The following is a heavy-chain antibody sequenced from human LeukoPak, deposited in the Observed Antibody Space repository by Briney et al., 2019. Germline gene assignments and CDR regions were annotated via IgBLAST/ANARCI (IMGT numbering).Heavy chain of an antibody. CDR2: ISGSGGST. CDR3: AKGGYDFWSGSYYYYYMDV. J-gene: IGHJ6*03. Sequence: GGSLRLSCAAPGFTFSSYSMNWVRQAPGKGLEWVSAISGSGGSTYYADSVKGRFTISRDNSKNTLYLQMNSLRAEDTAVYYCAKGGYDFWSGSYYYYYMDVWGKGTTVTVSS. D-gene: IGHD3-3*01. CDR1: GFTFSSYS. V-gene: IGHV3-23*01.